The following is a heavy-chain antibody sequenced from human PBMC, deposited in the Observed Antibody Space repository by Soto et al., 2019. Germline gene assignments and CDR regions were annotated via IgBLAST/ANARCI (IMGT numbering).Heavy chain of an antibody. CDR3: ARDTRESDSTGYRPSAL. V-gene: IGHV3-7*05. J-gene: IGHJ4*02. CDR2: IKEEGSEK. CDR1: RITFNYYW. Sequence: EVQLVESGGGLVQPGGSLRLSCAASRITFNYYWMTWVRQAPGKGLEWVANIKEEGSEKQYEDSVKGRFTISRDNAKNSLYLQMNNLRAEDTAVYYCARDTRESDSTGYRPSALWRQGALVTVSS. D-gene: IGHD3-22*01.